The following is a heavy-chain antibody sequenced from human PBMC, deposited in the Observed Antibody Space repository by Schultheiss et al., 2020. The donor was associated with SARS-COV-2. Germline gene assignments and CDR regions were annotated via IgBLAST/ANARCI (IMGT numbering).Heavy chain of an antibody. Sequence: GGSLRLSCAASGFTFSSYWMSWVRQAPGQGLEWVSVTYRAGSTYYADSVKGRFTISRDNSKNTLYLQMNSLRAEDTAVYYCARGMGYSYYYYYGMDVWGQGTTVTVSS. D-gene: IGHD2-15*01. CDR2: TYRAGST. V-gene: IGHV3-66*01. CDR1: GFTFSSYW. CDR3: ARGMGYSYYYYYGMDV. J-gene: IGHJ6*02.